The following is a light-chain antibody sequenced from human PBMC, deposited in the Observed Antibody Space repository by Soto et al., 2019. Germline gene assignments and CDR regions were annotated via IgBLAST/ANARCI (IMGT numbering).Light chain of an antibody. CDR2: KAS. Sequence: DIQMTQSPSTLSASVGDRVTITCRASQTISSWLAWYQQKPGKAPKLLIYKASSLESGVPSRFSGSGSGTEFTLTISCLQPDDFATYYCQQYNSHSRTFGQGTKVEIK. J-gene: IGKJ1*01. CDR1: QTISSW. V-gene: IGKV1-5*03. CDR3: QQYNSHSRT.